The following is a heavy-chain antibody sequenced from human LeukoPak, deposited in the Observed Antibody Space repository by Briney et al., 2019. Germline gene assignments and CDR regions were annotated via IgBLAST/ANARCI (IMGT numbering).Heavy chain of an antibody. J-gene: IGHJ4*02. CDR1: GFTFSSYS. Sequence: NPGGSLRLSCAASGFTFSSYSMNWVRQAPGKGLEWVSSISSSSSYIYYADSVNGRFTISRDNAKNSLYLQMNSLRAEDTAVYYCARVTEAPYYFDYWGQGTLVTVSS. CDR2: ISSSSSYI. CDR3: ARVTEAPYYFDY. V-gene: IGHV3-21*01.